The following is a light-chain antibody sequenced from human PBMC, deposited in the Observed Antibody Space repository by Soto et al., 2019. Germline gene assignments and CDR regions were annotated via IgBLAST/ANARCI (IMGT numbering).Light chain of an antibody. CDR3: LLSYSGSHV. J-gene: IGLJ1*01. CDR2: DTN. V-gene: IGLV7-46*01. CDR1: TGAVSSGHH. Sequence: QGLVAQEPSVTVSPGGTVTLTCGSSTGAVSSGHHTYWFQQNPGQAPRTLIYDTNNKHSWTPARFSGSLLGGKAALTLSGAQPEDEAEYYCLLSYSGSHVYGSGTKVNVL.